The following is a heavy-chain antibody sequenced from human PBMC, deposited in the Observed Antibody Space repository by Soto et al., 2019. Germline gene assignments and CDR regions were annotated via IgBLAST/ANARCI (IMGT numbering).Heavy chain of an antibody. V-gene: IGHV3-9*01. CDR3: AKGGSAYFIAPAGRYNWFDP. CDR2: ISWNGGRT. Sequence: EVHLVESGGGLAQPGRSLRLSCAASGFTFDDYAMYWVRQSPGKGLEWVSVISWNGGRTAYADSVKGRFTISRDNAYNTLYLQMDSLRAEYSALYFCAKGGSAYFIAPAGRYNWFDPWGQGTLVTVSS. CDR1: GFTFDDYA. J-gene: IGHJ5*02. D-gene: IGHD6-13*01.